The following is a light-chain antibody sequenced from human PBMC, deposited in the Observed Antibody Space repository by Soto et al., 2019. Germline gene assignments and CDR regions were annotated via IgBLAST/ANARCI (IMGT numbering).Light chain of an antibody. J-gene: IGKJ2*01. V-gene: IGKV1D-12*01. CDR2: TAS. CDR1: QDIDRW. CDR3: LQSDTFPYT. Sequence: DIQMTHSPSSVSASVGDRVTISCRASQDIDRWLAWFQHKPGKAPKLLISTASSLQSGVPSRFSGSGSGTDFTLTLARLQFEDFATYYCLQSDTFPYTFGLGTKLEIK.